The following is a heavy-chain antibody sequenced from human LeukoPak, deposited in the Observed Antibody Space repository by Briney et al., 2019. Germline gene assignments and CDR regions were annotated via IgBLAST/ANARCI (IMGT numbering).Heavy chain of an antibody. CDR2: INACNGNT. J-gene: IGHJ3*02. D-gene: IGHD2-21*01. CDR3: ASHSSRLTAFDI. V-gene: IGHV1-3*01. CDR1: GYTFTSYA. Sequence: ASVKVSCKASGYTFTSYAMHWVRQAPGQRLEWMGWINACNGNTKYSQKFQGRVTITRDTSASTAYMELSSLRSEDTAVYYCASHSSRLTAFDIWGQGTMVTVSS.